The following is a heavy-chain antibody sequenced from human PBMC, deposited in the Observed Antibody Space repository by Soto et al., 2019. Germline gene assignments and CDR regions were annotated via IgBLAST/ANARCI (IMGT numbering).Heavy chain of an antibody. J-gene: IGHJ4*02. V-gene: IGHV3-30*18. CDR3: AKDFYGSASPSDY. D-gene: IGHD3-10*01. Sequence: PGGSLRLSCAATGVTFSIYAMHWVRQAPGKGLEWVAVISFDGSKKLFADSVKGRFTISRDNSRNTVYLQMNNLRIEDTAMYYCAKDFYGSASPSDYWGQGTLVTVSS. CDR1: GVTFSIYA. CDR2: ISFDGSKK.